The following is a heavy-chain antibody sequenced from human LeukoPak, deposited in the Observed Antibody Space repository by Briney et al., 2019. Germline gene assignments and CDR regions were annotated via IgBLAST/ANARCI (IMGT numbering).Heavy chain of an antibody. CDR1: GVIFNNFA. D-gene: IGHD4-17*01. V-gene: IGHV3-30-3*01. CDR3: ARAGRADGDYHYFDY. J-gene: IGHJ4*02. CDR2: VSYDGSNK. Sequence: PGGSLRLSCAPSGVIFNNFAFHWVRQAPGKGLEWMAAVSYDGSNKYYADSVRGRLTISRDNSKNTLYLQMNSLRAEDTAVYYCARAGRADGDYHYFDYWGQGTLVTVFS.